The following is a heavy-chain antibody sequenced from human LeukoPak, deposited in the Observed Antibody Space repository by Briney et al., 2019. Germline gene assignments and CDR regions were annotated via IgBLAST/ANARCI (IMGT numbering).Heavy chain of an antibody. D-gene: IGHD4-11*01. J-gene: IGHJ6*03. Sequence: SETLSLTCTVSGGSISSYYWSWIRQPPGKGLEWIGYIYYSGSTNYNPSLKSRVTISVDTSRNQFSLKLSSVTAADTAVYYCARYSNYGDYYYYYMDVWGKGTTVTVSS. CDR1: GGSISSYY. CDR2: IYYSGST. V-gene: IGHV4-59*01. CDR3: ARYSNYGDYYYYYMDV.